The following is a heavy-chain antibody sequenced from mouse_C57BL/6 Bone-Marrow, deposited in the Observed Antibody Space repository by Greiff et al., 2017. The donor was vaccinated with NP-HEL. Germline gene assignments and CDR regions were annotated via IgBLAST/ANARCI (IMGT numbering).Heavy chain of an antibody. CDR3: TRERYYGSSYLFAY. D-gene: IGHD1-1*01. Sequence: EVKLVESGEGLVKPGGSLKLSCAASGFTFSSYAMSWVRQTPEKRLEWVAYISSGGDYIYYADTVKGRFTISRDNARNTLYLQMSSLQSEDTAMYYCTRERYYGSSYLFAYWGQGTLVTVSA. J-gene: IGHJ3*01. CDR2: ISSGGDYI. V-gene: IGHV5-9-1*02. CDR1: GFTFSSYA.